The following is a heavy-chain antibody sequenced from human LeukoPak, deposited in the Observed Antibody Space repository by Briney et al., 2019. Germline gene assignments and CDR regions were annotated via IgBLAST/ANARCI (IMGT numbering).Heavy chain of an antibody. CDR1: GYTFTSYG. Sequence: ASVKVSCKASGYTFTSYGISWVRQAPGQGLEWMGIINPSGGSTSYAQKFQGRVTMTRDTTTSTVYMELSSLRSEDTAVYYCARDRRDGYNSTDYWGQGTLVTVSS. CDR2: INPSGGST. V-gene: IGHV1-46*01. D-gene: IGHD5-24*01. J-gene: IGHJ4*02. CDR3: ARDRRDGYNSTDY.